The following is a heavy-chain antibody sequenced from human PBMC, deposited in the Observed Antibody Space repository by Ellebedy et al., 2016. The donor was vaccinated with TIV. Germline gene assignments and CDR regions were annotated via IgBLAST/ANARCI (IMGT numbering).Heavy chain of an antibody. V-gene: IGHV3-23*01. CDR2: ISGRGDIT. J-gene: IGHJ1*01. D-gene: IGHD3-10*01. CDR3: ADYGPGRAAQY. Sequence: GGSLRLSCAASGFTISTNAMTWVRQAPGKGLEWVSSISGRGDITYYADSVKGRFTISRDSSKNTLYLQMNSLRAEDTAVYYCADYGPGRAAQYWGQGTLVIVSS. CDR1: GFTISTNA.